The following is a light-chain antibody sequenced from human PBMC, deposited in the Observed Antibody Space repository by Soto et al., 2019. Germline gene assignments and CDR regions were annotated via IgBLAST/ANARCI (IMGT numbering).Light chain of an antibody. V-gene: IGLV2-8*01. CDR2: EVT. J-gene: IGLJ2*01. CDR3: TSSAGSNIPVV. CDR1: SSDVGGYNF. Sequence: QSALTQPPSASGSPGQSVTISCTGTSSDVGGYNFVSWYQQHPGKAPKLMIYEVTKRPSGVPDRFSGSKSGNTVSLTVSGLQGEDEADYYCTSSAGSNIPVVFGGGTKVTVL.